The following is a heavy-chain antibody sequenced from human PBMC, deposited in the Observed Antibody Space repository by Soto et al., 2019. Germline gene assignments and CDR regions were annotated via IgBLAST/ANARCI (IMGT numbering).Heavy chain of an antibody. Sequence: SETLSLTCTVSGVSISSYYWSWIRQPPGKGLEWIGYIYYSGSTYYNPSLKSRVTISVDTSKNQFSLKLTSVTAADTAVYYCARGYDILTGPPDYWGQGTLVTVSS. J-gene: IGHJ4*02. CDR2: IYYSGST. V-gene: IGHV4-59*08. D-gene: IGHD3-9*01. CDR1: GVSISSYY. CDR3: ARGYDILTGPPDY.